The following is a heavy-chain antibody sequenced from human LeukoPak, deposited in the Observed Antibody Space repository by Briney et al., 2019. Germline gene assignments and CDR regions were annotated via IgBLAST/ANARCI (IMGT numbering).Heavy chain of an antibody. D-gene: IGHD6-25*01. CDR2: ISGSGGST. J-gene: IGHJ4*02. Sequence: PGGSLRLSCAASGFTFSSYGMSWVRQAPGKGLEWVSAISGSGGSTYYADSVKGRFTISRDNSKNTLYPQMNSLRAEDTAVYYCAKQKSAANDYWGQGTLVTVSS. CDR3: AKQKSAANDY. V-gene: IGHV3-23*01. CDR1: GFTFSSYG.